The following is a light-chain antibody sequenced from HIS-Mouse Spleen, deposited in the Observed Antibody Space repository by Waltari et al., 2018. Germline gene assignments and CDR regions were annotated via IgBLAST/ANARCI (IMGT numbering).Light chain of an antibody. J-gene: IGLJ3*02. CDR2: DVS. Sequence: QSALTQPASVSGSPGQSITISCTGTTSDVGGVHFVPWYQQHPGKAPKLIIYDVSNRPSGVSNRFSGSKSGNTASLTISGLQAEDEADYYCSSYTSSSTWVFGGGTKLTVL. V-gene: IGLV2-14*03. CDR1: TSDVGGVHF. CDR3: SSYTSSSTWV.